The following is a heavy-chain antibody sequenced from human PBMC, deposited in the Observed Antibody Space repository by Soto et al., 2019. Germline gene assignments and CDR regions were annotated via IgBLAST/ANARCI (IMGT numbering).Heavy chain of an antibody. V-gene: IGHV1-69*13. Sequence: SVKVSCKASGGTFSSYAISRVRQAPGQGLEWMGGIIPIFGTANYAQKFQGRVTITADESTSTAYMELSSLRSEDTAVYYCARWGYYDFWSGFRAPNWFDPWGQGTLVTVSS. D-gene: IGHD3-3*01. CDR2: IIPIFGTA. CDR1: GGTFSSYA. J-gene: IGHJ5*02. CDR3: ARWGYYDFWSGFRAPNWFDP.